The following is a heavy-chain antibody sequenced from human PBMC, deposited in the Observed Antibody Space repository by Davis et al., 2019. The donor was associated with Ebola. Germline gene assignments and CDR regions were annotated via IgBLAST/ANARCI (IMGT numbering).Heavy chain of an antibody. CDR1: GGSISSGGYS. V-gene: IGHV3-9*01. Sequence: LSLTCAVSGGSISSGGYSWSWIRQPPGKGLEWVSGISWNSGSIGYADSVKGRFTISRDNAKNSLYLQMNSLRAEDTALYYCAKDISVEIWHLGEFDYWGQGTLVTVSS. CDR3: AKDISVEIWHLGEFDY. J-gene: IGHJ4*02. D-gene: IGHD3-16*01. CDR2: ISWNSGSI.